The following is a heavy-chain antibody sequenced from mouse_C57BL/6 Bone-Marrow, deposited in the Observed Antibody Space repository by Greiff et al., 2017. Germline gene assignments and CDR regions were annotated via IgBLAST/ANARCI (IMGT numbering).Heavy chain of an antibody. J-gene: IGHJ2*01. Sequence: QVQLTQSGAELARPGASVKLSCKASGYTFTSYGISWVKQRTGQGLEWIGEIYPRSGNTYYNEKFKGKATLTADKSSSTAYMELRSLTSEDSAVYFCARRIIITTVVANYFDYWGQGTTLTVSS. V-gene: IGHV1-81*01. CDR3: ARRIIITTVVANYFDY. D-gene: IGHD1-1*01. CDR2: IYPRSGNT. CDR1: GYTFTSYG.